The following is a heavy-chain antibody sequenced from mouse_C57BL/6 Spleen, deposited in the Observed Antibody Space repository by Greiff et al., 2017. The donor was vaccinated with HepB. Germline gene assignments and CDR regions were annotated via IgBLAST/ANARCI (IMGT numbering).Heavy chain of an antibody. CDR2: IDPETGGT. D-gene: IGHD2-3*01. V-gene: IGHV1-15*01. CDR1: GYTFTDYE. Sequence: QVQLQQSGAELVRPGASVTLSCKASGYTFTDYEMHWVKQTPVHGLEWIGAIDPETGGTAYNQKFKGKAILTADKSSSTAYMELRSLTSEDSAVYYCTKSDDGDLRFAYWGQGTLVTVAA. CDR3: TKSDDGDLRFAY. J-gene: IGHJ3*01.